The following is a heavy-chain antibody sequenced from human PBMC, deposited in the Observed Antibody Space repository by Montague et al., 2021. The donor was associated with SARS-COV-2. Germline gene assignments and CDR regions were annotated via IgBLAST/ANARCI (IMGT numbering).Heavy chain of an antibody. Sequence: SLRLSCAASGFIFGGYWMSWVRQAPGKGPEWVAHINLDGSKEYYMDSVKGRFTVSRDNAKNSLYLQMNSLRAEDTAVYYCSRATHYMDVWGKGTTVTVSS. V-gene: IGHV3-7*01. CDR1: GFIFGGYW. CDR3: SRATHYMDV. J-gene: IGHJ6*03. CDR2: INLDGSKE.